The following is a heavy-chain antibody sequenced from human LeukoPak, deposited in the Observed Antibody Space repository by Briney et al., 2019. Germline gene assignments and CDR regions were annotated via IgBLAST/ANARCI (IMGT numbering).Heavy chain of an antibody. Sequence: GGSLRLSCAASGVTFSSYRTNWVRQAPGKGLEWVSYISSSSSTIYYADSVKGRFTISRDNAKNSLYLQMNSLRAEDTAVYYWATLNFRSSLLFHYWGQGTLVTVSS. CDR2: ISSSSSTI. CDR1: GVTFSSYR. CDR3: ATLNFRSSLLFHY. J-gene: IGHJ4*02. V-gene: IGHV3-48*01. D-gene: IGHD6-6*01.